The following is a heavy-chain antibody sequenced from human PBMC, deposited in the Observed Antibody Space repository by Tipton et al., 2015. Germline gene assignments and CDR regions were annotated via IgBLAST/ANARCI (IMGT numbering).Heavy chain of an antibody. CDR2: IDGSGST. Sequence: TLSLTCSVSGGSISTYYWSWIRQSPGKGLEWIGYIDGSGSTSYNPALKSRLTMSVDTSKKEFSLMRSSVTAADTAVYYCARAGMAHFDYWGQGTLVTVSS. D-gene: IGHD5-24*01. CDR1: GGSISTYY. J-gene: IGHJ4*02. V-gene: IGHV4-59*01. CDR3: ARAGMAHFDY.